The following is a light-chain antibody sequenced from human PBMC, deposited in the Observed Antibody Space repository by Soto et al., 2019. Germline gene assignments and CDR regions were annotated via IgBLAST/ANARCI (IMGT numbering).Light chain of an antibody. J-gene: IGKJ5*01. Sequence: EIVLTQSPATLSLSPGERATLSCRASQSVSSNVAWYQQKPGQAPRLVIYGASTRATGIPARFSGSGSGTEFTLTISSLKSEDYAVYYCQQYKSWPPITFGQGTRLEI. CDR2: GAS. CDR1: QSVSSN. V-gene: IGKV3D-15*01. CDR3: QQYKSWPPIT.